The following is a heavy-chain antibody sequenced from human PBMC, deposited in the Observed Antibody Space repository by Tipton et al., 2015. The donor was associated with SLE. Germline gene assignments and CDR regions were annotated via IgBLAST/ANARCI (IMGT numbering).Heavy chain of an antibody. CDR3: ARQRLRLLSPLDA. D-gene: IGHD3-10*01. J-gene: IGHJ6*02. CDR2: VCNSESRRGGT. CDR1: GASVSSYC. Sequence: LRLSCTVSGASVSSYCWNWLRQSPGKGLEWIGGVCNSESRRGGTYYTPSPKTQATISVDTSKHEFSLEVTSVTAADTAVYYCARQRLRLLSPLDAWGQGATVTVSS. V-gene: IGHV4-59*08.